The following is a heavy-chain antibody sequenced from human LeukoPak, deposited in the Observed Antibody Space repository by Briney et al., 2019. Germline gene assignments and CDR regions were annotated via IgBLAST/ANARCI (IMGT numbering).Heavy chain of an antibody. CDR3: AREPRGIPYVWFDS. Sequence: SETLSLTCTVSGGSISSGSYYWSWIRQPAGKGLEWIGEIHHTGTTNYNPSLKSRLTISVDKSNNQFSLKLSSVTAADTAIYYCAREPRGIPYVWFDSWGQGTLVTVSS. CDR2: IHHTGTT. D-gene: IGHD2-21*01. V-gene: IGHV4-61*10. CDR1: GGSISSGSYY. J-gene: IGHJ5*01.